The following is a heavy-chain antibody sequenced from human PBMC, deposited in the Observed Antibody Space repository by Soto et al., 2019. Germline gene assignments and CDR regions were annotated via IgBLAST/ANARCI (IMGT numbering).Heavy chain of an antibody. D-gene: IGHD6-13*01. Sequence: QVQLVQSGAEVKKPGASVRVSCKASGYTITCCAMHWVRQAPGQRPEWMGWFNAGDGETKYSQNFQGRFTIIRDTSASTVYMELSSLRPEDTAVYYCARDGEDKAAAAMVYWGQGTLVTVSS. J-gene: IGHJ4*02. CDR2: FNAGDGET. CDR3: ARDGEDKAAAAMVY. CDR1: GYTITCCA. V-gene: IGHV1-3*01.